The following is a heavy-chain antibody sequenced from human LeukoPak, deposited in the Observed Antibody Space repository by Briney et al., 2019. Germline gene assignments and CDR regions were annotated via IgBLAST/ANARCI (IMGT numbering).Heavy chain of an antibody. Sequence: GGSLRLSCAVSGITLSNYGMTWVRQAPGKGLEWVAGISDTGGRTNYADSVKGRFTISRDNPKNTLYLQMNSLRAEDTAVYFCAKRGVVVRVILVGFHKEAYYFDSWGQGALVTVSS. D-gene: IGHD3-10*01. V-gene: IGHV3-23*01. CDR2: ISDTGGRT. CDR1: GITLSNYG. J-gene: IGHJ4*02. CDR3: AKRGVVVRVILVGFHKEAYYFDS.